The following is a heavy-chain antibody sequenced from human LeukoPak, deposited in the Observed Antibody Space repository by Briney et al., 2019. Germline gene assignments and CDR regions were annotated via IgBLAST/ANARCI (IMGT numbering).Heavy chain of an antibody. J-gene: IGHJ3*02. CDR1: GYTFTSYD. CDR2: MNPNSGNT. CDR3: AISQNRKIAAGYAFDI. V-gene: IGHV1-8*01. Sequence: GASVKVSCKASGYTFTSYDINWVRQATGQGLEWMGWMNPNSGNTGYAQKFQGRVTMTRNTSISTAYMELSSLRSEDTAVYYCAISQNRKIAAGYAFDIWGQGTMVTVSS. D-gene: IGHD6-25*01.